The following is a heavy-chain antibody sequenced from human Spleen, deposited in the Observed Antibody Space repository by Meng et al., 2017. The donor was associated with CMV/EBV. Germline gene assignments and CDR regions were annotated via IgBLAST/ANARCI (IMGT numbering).Heavy chain of an antibody. CDR3: ARGGYTSGSGWFDP. D-gene: IGHD5-12*01. CDR2: IYSDGRT. J-gene: IGHJ5*02. Sequence: SGASIRPGGFSWNWIRQHAGKGLEWIGYIYSDGRTYYNPSLKSRLTISLDTPQNQFSLNLISVTAADTAVYYCARGGYTSGSGWFDPWGQGTLVTVSS. CDR1: GASIRPGGFS. V-gene: IGHV4-31*02.